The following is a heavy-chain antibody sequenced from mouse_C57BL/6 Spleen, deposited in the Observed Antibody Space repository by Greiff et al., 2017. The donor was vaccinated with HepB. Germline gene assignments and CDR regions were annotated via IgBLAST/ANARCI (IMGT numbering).Heavy chain of an antibody. V-gene: IGHV1-26*01. Sequence: EVQLQQSGPELVKPGASVKISCKASGYTFTDYYMNWVKQSHGKSLEWIGDINPNNGGTSYNQKFKGKATLTVDKSSSTAYMELRSLTSEDSAVYYCDLYDGYFFDYWGQGTTLTVSS. CDR1: GYTFTDYY. J-gene: IGHJ2*01. CDR2: INPNNGGT. D-gene: IGHD2-3*01. CDR3: DLYDGYFFDY.